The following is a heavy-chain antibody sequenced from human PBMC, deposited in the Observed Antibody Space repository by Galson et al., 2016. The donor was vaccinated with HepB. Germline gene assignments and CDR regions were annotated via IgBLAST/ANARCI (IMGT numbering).Heavy chain of an antibody. CDR3: AKDIRSSGWYGNFQH. V-gene: IGHV3-30*18. D-gene: IGHD6-19*01. CDR2: ISYDGSNK. CDR1: GFTFSSYG. Sequence: SLRLSCAASGFTFSSYGMHWVRQAPGKGLEWVAVISYDGSNKYYADSVKGRFTISRDNSKNTLYLQMNSLRAEDTAVYYCAKDIRSSGWYGNFQHWGQGTLVTVSS. J-gene: IGHJ1*01.